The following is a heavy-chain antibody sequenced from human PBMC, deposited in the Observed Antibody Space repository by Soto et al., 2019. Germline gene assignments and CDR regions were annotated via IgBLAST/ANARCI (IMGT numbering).Heavy chain of an antibody. J-gene: IGHJ6*03. CDR2: IWYDGSNK. V-gene: IGHV3-33*01. CDR1: GFTFSSYG. Sequence: QVQLVESGGGVVQPGRSLRLSCAASGFTFSSYGMHWVRQAPGKGLEWVAVIWYDGSNKYYADSVKGRFTISRDNSKNTLYLQMNSLRAEDTAVYYCAREGYSNYSPSYCYYYYYMDVWGKGTTVTVSS. D-gene: IGHD4-4*01. CDR3: AREGYSNYSPSYCYYYYYMDV.